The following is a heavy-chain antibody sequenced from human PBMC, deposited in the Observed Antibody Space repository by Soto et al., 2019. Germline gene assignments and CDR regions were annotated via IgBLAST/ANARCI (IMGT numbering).Heavy chain of an antibody. Sequence: ASVKVSCKASGYTFTSYYMHWVRQSPGQGLEWMGIINPSGGSTSYAQKFQGRVTMTRDTSTSTVYMELSSLRSEDTAVYYCARDGGAAGNEPYYYYGMDVWGQGTTVTVSS. CDR3: ARDGGAAGNEPYYYYGMDV. D-gene: IGHD6-13*01. CDR2: INPSGGST. CDR1: GYTFTSYY. J-gene: IGHJ6*02. V-gene: IGHV1-46*01.